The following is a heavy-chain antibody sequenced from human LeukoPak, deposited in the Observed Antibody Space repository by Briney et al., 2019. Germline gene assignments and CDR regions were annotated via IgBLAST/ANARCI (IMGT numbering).Heavy chain of an antibody. J-gene: IGHJ1*01. V-gene: IGHV3-23*01. CDR3: AKKVVVGATSPYSDFQD. D-gene: IGHD1-26*01. CDR2: ISGSGVTT. Sequence: GGSLRLSCAASGFTFSSSAMSWVRQVPGKGLEWVSGISGSGVTTHYAGSVKGRFSISRDNSKNTLYLQMNSLRAEDTALYYCAKKVVVGATSPYSDFQDWGQGTLVTVSS. CDR1: GFTFSSSA.